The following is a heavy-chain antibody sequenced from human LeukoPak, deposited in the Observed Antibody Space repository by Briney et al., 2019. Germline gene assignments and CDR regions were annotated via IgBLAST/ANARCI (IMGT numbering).Heavy chain of an antibody. CDR3: ARGKREMATRNTPRWYYMDV. D-gene: IGHD5-24*01. V-gene: IGHV3-11*04. J-gene: IGHJ6*03. CDR1: GFTFSDYY. Sequence: PGGSPRLSCAASGFTFSDYYMSWIRQAPGKGLEWVSYISSSGSTIYYADSVKGRFTISRDNAKNSLYLQMNSLRAEDTAVYYCARGKREMATRNTPRWYYMDVWGKGTTVTVSS. CDR2: ISSSGSTI.